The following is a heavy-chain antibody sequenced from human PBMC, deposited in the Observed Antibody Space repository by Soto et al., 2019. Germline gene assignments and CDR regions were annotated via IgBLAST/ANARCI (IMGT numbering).Heavy chain of an antibody. CDR2: ISGSDGST. Sequence: EVQLLESGGGLVQPGESLRHSCAASGFTFSSYAMNWVRQAPGKGLEWVSVISGSDGSTYYADSVKGRFTISRDNSKNTLNLQMNSLRAEDTAVYYCARRSSSWYFDYWGQGTLVTVSS. V-gene: IGHV3-23*01. CDR1: GFTFSSYA. D-gene: IGHD6-13*01. CDR3: ARRSSSWYFDY. J-gene: IGHJ4*02.